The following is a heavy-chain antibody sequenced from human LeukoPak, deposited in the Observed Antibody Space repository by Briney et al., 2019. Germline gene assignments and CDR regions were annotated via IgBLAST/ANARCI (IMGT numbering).Heavy chain of an antibody. CDR1: GFTFSSYA. J-gene: IGHJ4*02. V-gene: IGHV3-30*18. D-gene: IGHD6-13*01. Sequence: GGSLRLSCAASGFTFSSYAMHWVRQAPGKGLEWVAVISYDGSNKYYADSVKGRFTISRDNSKNTLYLQMNSLRAEDTAVYYCAKTAAAGTFPSDYWGQGTLVTVSS. CDR3: AKTAAAGTFPSDY. CDR2: ISYDGSNK.